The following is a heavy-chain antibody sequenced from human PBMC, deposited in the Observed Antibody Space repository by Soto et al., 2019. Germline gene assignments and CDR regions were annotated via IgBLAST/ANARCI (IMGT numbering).Heavy chain of an antibody. J-gene: IGHJ4*02. CDR2: ISSTSSPI. CDR3: ARATRRTTLVRGVTTALDY. D-gene: IGHD3-10*01. CDR1: GFTFKIYD. Sequence: GSLRLSCEASGFTFKIYDMNWVRQAPGKGLEWVSYISSTSSPIYYADSVKGRFTISRDNAKNSLFLQMNSLRDEDTAVYYCARATRRTTLVRGVTTALDYWGQGTLVTVSS. V-gene: IGHV3-21*01.